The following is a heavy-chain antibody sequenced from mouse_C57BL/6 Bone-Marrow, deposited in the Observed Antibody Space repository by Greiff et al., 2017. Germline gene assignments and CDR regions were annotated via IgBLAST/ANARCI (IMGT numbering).Heavy chain of an antibody. CDR1: GFTFSSYA. D-gene: IGHD3-2*02. J-gene: IGHJ4*01. CDR3: SRWDSSGFSYAMDY. Sequence: EVMLVESGGGLVKPGGSLKLSCAASGFTFSSYAMSWVRQTPEKRLEWVATISDGGSYTYYPDNVKGRFTISRDNAKNNLYLQMSHLKSEDTAMYYCSRWDSSGFSYAMDYWGQGTSVTVSS. V-gene: IGHV5-4*03. CDR2: ISDGGSYT.